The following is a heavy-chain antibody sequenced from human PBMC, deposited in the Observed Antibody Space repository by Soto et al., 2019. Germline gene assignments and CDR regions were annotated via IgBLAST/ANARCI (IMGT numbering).Heavy chain of an antibody. CDR2: VIPILGQA. J-gene: IGHJ4*02. D-gene: IGHD6-6*01. CDR1: GGIFSSYA. Sequence: QVQLVQSGAEVKKPGSSVKVSCKASGGIFSSYAISWLRQAPGQGLEWMGAVIPILGQAYYAQDLQDRVSSTAHESTRTTYMELSSLRSEGTAVYFCARVGGIGAPPGTDYWGQGTLVTVSS. CDR3: ARVGGIGAPPGTDY. V-gene: IGHV1-69*01.